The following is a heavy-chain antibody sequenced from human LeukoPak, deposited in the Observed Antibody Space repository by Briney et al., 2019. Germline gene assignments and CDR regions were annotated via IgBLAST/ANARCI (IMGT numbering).Heavy chain of an antibody. CDR3: ARLDY. J-gene: IGHJ4*02. Sequence: GGSLRLSCTASGFTLSSYEMSWIRQAPGKGLEWVSSIDYSGGSTHYADSVMGRFTISRDNSKNTLYLQMNSLRAEDTAVYYCARLDYWGQGTLVTVSS. V-gene: IGHV3-23*01. CDR1: GFTLSSYE. CDR2: IDYSGGST.